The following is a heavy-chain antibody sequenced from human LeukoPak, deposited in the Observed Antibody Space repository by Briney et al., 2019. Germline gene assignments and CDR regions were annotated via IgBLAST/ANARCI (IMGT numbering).Heavy chain of an antibody. CDR3: ARRAGAYSHPYDY. Sequence: GGSLRLSCAASGFTFSNHGMNWVRQAPGMGLEWVSGIGPSGTSTYYADSVKGRFTISRDNSKNTLYLQMNSLRAEDTAVYYCARRAGAYSHPYDYWGQGTLVTVSS. D-gene: IGHD4/OR15-4a*01. V-gene: IGHV3-23*01. J-gene: IGHJ4*02. CDR1: GFTFSNHG. CDR2: IGPSGTST.